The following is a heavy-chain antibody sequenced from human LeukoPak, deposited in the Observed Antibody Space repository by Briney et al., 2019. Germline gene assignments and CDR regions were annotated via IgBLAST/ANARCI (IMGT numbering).Heavy chain of an antibody. CDR3: ARGAGGSSWTPYYYYGMDV. CDR2: ISAYNGNT. Sequence: ASVKVSCKASGYSFTSNYIHWVRQAPGQGLEWMGWISAYNGNTNYAQKLQGRVTMTTDTSTSTAYMELRSLRSDDTAVYYCARGAGGSSWTPYYYYGMDVWGQGTTVTVSS. J-gene: IGHJ6*02. D-gene: IGHD6-13*01. V-gene: IGHV1-18*04. CDR1: GYSFTSNY.